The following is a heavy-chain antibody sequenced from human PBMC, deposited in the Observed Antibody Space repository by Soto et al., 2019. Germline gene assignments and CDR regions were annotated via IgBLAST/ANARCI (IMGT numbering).Heavy chain of an antibody. CDR3: ATAITMIVVSGAFDI. Sequence: PSETLSLTCTVSGGSIGSSSYYWGWIRQPPGKGLEWIGSIYYSGSTYYNPSLKSRVTISVDTSKNQFSLKLSSVTAADTAVYYCATAITMIVVSGAFDIWGQGTMVTVSS. D-gene: IGHD3-22*01. V-gene: IGHV4-39*01. CDR2: IYYSGST. CDR1: GGSIGSSSYY. J-gene: IGHJ3*02.